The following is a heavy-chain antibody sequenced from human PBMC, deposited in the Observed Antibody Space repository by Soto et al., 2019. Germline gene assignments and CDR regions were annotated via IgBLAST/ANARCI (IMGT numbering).Heavy chain of an antibody. V-gene: IGHV3-23*01. D-gene: IGHD3-10*01. Sequence: GGSLRLSCAASGFTFSSYAMSWVRQAPGKGLEWVSAISGSGGSTYYADSVKGRFTISRDNSKNTLYLQMNSLRAEDTAVYYCAKATYYYGSGSGIWFDPWGQGTLVTVSS. CDR1: GFTFSSYA. CDR2: ISGSGGST. J-gene: IGHJ5*02. CDR3: AKATYYYGSGSGIWFDP.